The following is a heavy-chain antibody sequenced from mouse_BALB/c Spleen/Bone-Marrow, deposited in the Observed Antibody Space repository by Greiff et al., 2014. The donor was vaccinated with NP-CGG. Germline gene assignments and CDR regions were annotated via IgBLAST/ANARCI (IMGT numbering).Heavy chain of an antibody. Sequence: EVQLQQSGGGLVKLGGSLKLSCAASGFTFSSYYMSWVRQTPEKRLELVAAINSNGDNTYYPDTVKGRFTISRDNAKNTLYLQMSSLKSEDTALYYGARRGISTSEGVGAMDYWGQGTSVTVSS. J-gene: IGHJ4*01. V-gene: IGHV5-6-2*01. CDR2: INSNGDNT. CDR3: ARRGISTSEGVGAMDY. CDR1: GFTFSSYY. D-gene: IGHD1-1*01.